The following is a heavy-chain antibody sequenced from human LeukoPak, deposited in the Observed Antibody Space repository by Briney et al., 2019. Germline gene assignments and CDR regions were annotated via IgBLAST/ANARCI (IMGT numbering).Heavy chain of an antibody. CDR1: GFTFSSYS. Sequence: PGGSLRLSCAASGFTFSSYSMNWVRQAPGKGLEWPSYISGSSSTIYYADSVKGRFTISRDNAKNSLYLQMNSLRAEDTAVYYCARESLGYCSGSTCYYFYMDFWGKGTTVTVSS. D-gene: IGHD2-15*01. CDR3: ARESLGYCSGSTCYYFYMDF. V-gene: IGHV3-48*04. J-gene: IGHJ6*03. CDR2: ISGSSSTI.